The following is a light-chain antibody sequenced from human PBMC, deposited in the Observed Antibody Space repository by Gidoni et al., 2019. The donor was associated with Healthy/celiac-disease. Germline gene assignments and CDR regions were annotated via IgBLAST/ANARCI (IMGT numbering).Light chain of an antibody. CDR3: HSYDSSLSEV. V-gene: IGLV1-40*01. Sequence: QSVLTPPPSVSGAPGQRVTISCTGSSPNIGAGYDVHGYQQLPGTAPKLLIFGNINRPSGVPDRFSGSKSGTSASLAITGLQAEDEADYYCHSYDSSLSEVFGTGTKVTVL. CDR1: SPNIGAGYD. J-gene: IGLJ1*01. CDR2: GNI.